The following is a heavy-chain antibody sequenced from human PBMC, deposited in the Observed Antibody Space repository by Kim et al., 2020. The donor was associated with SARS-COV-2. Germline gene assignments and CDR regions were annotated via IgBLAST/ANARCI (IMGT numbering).Heavy chain of an antibody. D-gene: IGHD2-21*02. Sequence: GGSLRLSCAASGFTFSTSAMAWVRQAPGKGPEWVSVIGPSGDDTYYADSVKGRFTISRDNSKNTLYVQMNSLRAEDTAIYYCEKVAAGCGGHCEPSDDDWGQGTLVTVSS. J-gene: IGHJ4*02. CDR3: EKVAAGCGGHCEPSDDD. V-gene: IGHV3-23*01. CDR2: IGPSGDDT. CDR1: GFTFSTSA.